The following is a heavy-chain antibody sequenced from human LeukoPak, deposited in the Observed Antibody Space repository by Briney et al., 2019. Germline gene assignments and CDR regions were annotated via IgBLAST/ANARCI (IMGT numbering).Heavy chain of an antibody. Sequence: PGGSLRLSCAASGFTFSSYSMKWVRQAPGKGREWVSSISSSSSYIYYADSVKGRFTISRDNAKNSLYLQMNSLRAEDTAVYYCARDSSSWYFGAFDIWGQGTMVTVSS. V-gene: IGHV3-21*01. CDR3: ARDSSSWYFGAFDI. CDR2: ISSSSSYI. J-gene: IGHJ3*02. CDR1: GFTFSSYS. D-gene: IGHD6-13*01.